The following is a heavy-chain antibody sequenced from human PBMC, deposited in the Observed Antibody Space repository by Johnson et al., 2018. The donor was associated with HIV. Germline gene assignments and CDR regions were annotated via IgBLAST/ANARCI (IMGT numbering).Heavy chain of an antibody. CDR2: IYSGGST. J-gene: IGHJ3*02. Sequence: VQLVESGGGLVQPGGSLRLSCAASGFTVSSNYMSWVRQAPGKGLEWVSVIYSGGSTYYADSVKGRFTISRDNSENTLYLQMNSLRTEDTAVYYCARDADSDAFDIWGQGTLVTVSS. CDR1: GFTVSSNY. V-gene: IGHV3-66*02. D-gene: IGHD4-17*01. CDR3: ARDADSDAFDI.